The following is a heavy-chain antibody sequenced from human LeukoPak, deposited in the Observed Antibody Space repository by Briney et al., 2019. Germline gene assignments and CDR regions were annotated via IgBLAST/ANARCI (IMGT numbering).Heavy chain of an antibody. CDR3: ARLGGTERFDY. V-gene: IGHV1-69*15. CDR2: IIPIFGTA. Sequence: SSVKVSFKASVCTFSSYAINWVRQPPGQRLEWMGRIIPIFGTANYAQKFQGRVTITSDESTSTAYMELSSLRSEDTAIYYCARLGGTERFDYWGQGTLVTVSS. D-gene: IGHD1-26*01. CDR1: VCTFSSYA. J-gene: IGHJ4*02.